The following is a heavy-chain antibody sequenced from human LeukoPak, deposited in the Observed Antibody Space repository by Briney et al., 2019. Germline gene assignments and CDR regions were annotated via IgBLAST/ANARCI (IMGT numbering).Heavy chain of an antibody. V-gene: IGHV3-33*01. CDR2: IWYDGSNK. D-gene: IGHD6-13*01. CDR3: ARGPTAAKAVDFDY. CDR1: GFTFSSYG. Sequence: GRSLRLSCAASGFTFSSYGMHWARQAPGKGLEWVAVIWYDGSNKYYADSVKGRFTISRDNSKNTLYLQMNSLRAEDTAVYYCARGPTAAKAVDFDYWGHGNLVSVSS. J-gene: IGHJ4*01.